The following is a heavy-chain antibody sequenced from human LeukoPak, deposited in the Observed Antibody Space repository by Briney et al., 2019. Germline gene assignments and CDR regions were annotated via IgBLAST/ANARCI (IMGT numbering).Heavy chain of an antibody. CDR1: GYTFTGYY. CDR3: AKPALPPVGEPIFDY. CDR2: INPNSGGT. J-gene: IGHJ4*02. V-gene: IGHV1-2*06. Sequence: GASVKVSCKASGYTFTGYYMHWVRQAPGQGLEWMGRINPNSGGTNYAQKFQGRVTMTRDNSKNTLYLQMNSLRAEDTAVYYCAKPALPPVGEPIFDYWGQGTLVTVSS. D-gene: IGHD3-16*01.